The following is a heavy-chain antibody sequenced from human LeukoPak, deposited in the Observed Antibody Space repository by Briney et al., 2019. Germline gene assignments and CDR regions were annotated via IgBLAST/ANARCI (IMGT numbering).Heavy chain of an antibody. V-gene: IGHV3-23*01. CDR3: AKDSGVVVPAAIIPNWFDP. CDR1: GFTFSSYA. D-gene: IGHD2-2*02. J-gene: IGHJ5*02. Sequence: AESLRLSCAASGFTFSSYAMRWVRQAQGKGLEWVSAISGSGGSTYYADSVKGRFTISRDNSKNTLYLQMNSLRAEDTAVYYCAKDSGVVVPAAIIPNWFDPWGQGTLVTVSS. CDR2: ISGSGGST.